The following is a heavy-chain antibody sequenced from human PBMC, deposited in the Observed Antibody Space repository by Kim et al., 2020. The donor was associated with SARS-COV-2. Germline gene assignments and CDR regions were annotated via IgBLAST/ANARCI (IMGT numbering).Heavy chain of an antibody. Sequence: ASVKVSCKASEYVFSSYVITWVRQAPGQGLEWMGRISAYNGNTRYAQQFQGRVTVTTDTSTGTAYMELRTLTSDDTAVYYCAREGGWFDSSDYHFDSWGQGTLVTVSS. CDR3: AREGGWFDSSDYHFDS. CDR2: ISAYNGNT. D-gene: IGHD3-22*01. V-gene: IGHV1-18*01. J-gene: IGHJ4*02. CDR1: EYVFSSYV.